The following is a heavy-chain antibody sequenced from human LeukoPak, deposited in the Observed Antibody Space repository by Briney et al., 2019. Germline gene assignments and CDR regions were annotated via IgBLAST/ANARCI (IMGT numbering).Heavy chain of an antibody. D-gene: IGHD5-12*01. V-gene: IGHV3-48*03. CDR3: ARASYTGFALHFDQ. Sequence: QAGGSLRLSCSASGFTFSRREMAWVRQAPGKGLEWVSYLSYNAKTVLHADSVNGRFTISRDNAKNSLYLPMDSLRVEDTAFYFCARASYTGFALHFDQWGPGTLVTVSS. J-gene: IGHJ4*02. CDR1: GFTFSRRE. CDR2: LSYNAKTV.